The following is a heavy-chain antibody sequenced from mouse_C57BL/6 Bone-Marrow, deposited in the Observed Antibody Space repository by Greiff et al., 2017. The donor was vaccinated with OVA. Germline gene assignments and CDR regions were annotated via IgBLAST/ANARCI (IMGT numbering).Heavy chain of an antibody. J-gene: IGHJ2*01. V-gene: IGHV5-12*01. CDR1: GFTFSDYY. CDR2: ISNGGGST. D-gene: IGHD1-1*01. CDR3: ARLAVVAPYYFDY. Sequence: VESGGGLVQPGGSLKLSCAASGFTFSDYYMYWVRQTPEKRLEWVAYISNGGGSTYYPDTVKGRFTISRDNAKNTLYLQMSRLKSEDTAMYYCARLAVVAPYYFDYWGQGTTLTVSS.